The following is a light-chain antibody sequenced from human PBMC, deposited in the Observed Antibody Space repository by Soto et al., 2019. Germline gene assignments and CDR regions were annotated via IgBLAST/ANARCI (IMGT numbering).Light chain of an antibody. J-gene: IGLJ2*01. Sequence: QSALSQPASVSGSPGQSITMSCTGTSSDVGAYKYVSWYQQHPGKAPKLMIFEVSDRPSGVSNRFSGSKSGNTASLTISGLQAEDEADYYCSSYTSSNTLVFGGGTKVTVL. V-gene: IGLV2-14*01. CDR1: SSDVGAYKY. CDR2: EVS. CDR3: SSYTSSNTLV.